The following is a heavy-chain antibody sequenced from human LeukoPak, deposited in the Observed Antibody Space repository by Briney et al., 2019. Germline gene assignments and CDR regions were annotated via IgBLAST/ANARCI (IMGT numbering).Heavy chain of an antibody. V-gene: IGHV1-46*01. CDR1: GYTLTSNY. Sequence: ASVKVSCKASGYTLTSNYMNWVRQAPGQGLEWLGISDPSGHRTSYSQKFQGRVTMTRDTSTSTVYMELSSLRSEDTAVCYCATTPHYDILTYFDYWGQGTLVTVSS. CDR2: SDPSGHRT. D-gene: IGHD3-9*01. J-gene: IGHJ4*02. CDR3: ATTPHYDILTYFDY.